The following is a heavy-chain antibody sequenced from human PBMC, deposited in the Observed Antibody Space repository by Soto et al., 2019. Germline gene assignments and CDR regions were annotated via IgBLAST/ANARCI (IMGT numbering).Heavy chain of an antibody. CDR1: GFTFSSYA. J-gene: IGHJ4*02. Sequence: EVQLLESGGGLVQPGGSLRLSCAASGFTFSSYAMSWVRLAPGKGLEWVSSISESGGTTYYADSVKGRFTISRDSSKNTLYLQMNSLRAEDTAIYYCARGSSTWPDWGQGTLVTVSS. V-gene: IGHV3-23*01. CDR2: ISESGGTT. CDR3: ARGSSTWPD. D-gene: IGHD6-13*01.